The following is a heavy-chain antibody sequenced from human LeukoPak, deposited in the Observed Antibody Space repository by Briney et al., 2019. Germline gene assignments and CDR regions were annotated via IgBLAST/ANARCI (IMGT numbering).Heavy chain of an antibody. D-gene: IGHD6-13*01. CDR2: ISGSGGST. V-gene: IGHV3-23*01. CDR3: AKDLVGRSSSPTARDY. J-gene: IGHJ4*02. CDR1: GFTFSSYG. Sequence: GGSLRLSCAASGFTFSSYGMHWVRQAPGKGLEWVSAISGSGGSTYYADSVKGRFTISRDNSKNTLYLQMNSLRAEDTAVYYCAKDLVGRSSSPTARDYWGQGTLVTVSS.